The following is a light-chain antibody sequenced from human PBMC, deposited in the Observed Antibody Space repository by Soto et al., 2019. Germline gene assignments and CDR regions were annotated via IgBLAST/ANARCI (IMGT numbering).Light chain of an antibody. CDR2: EVS. V-gene: IGLV2-8*01. J-gene: IGLJ2*01. CDR1: SSAVGGHNH. CDR3: SSYAGSMNLI. Sequence: QSALTQPPSASGSPGQSVTISCTGSSSAVGGHNHVSWYQQHPGKAPKLMIYEVSKRHSGVPDRFSGSKSVNTASLTLSGLQAEDEADYYCSSYAGSMNLIFGGGTKVTVL.